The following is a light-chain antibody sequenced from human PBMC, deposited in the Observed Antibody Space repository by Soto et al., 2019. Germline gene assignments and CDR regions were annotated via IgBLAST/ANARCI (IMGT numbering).Light chain of an antibody. Sequence: DIQMTQSPTSLSASVGGRVTITCRASQDIRNFVAWYQQKPGKALKLLIYAASTLQSGVPSRFSGSGSGTDFTLTINSLPPEDVATYSCQKYSSVPVFGPGTKVEI. CDR1: QDIRNF. CDR3: QKYSSVPV. J-gene: IGKJ3*01. CDR2: AAS. V-gene: IGKV1-27*01.